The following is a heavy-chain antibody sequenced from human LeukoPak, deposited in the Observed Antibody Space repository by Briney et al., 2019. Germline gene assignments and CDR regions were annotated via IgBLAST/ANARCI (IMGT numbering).Heavy chain of an antibody. CDR3: ATDRGPIDS. J-gene: IGHJ5*01. CDR2: IQSKMDGGTI. Sequence: GGSLRLSCAASGLTFTNAWMSWVRQAPGKGLEWVGRIQSKMDGGTIDYAAPVKGRFTISRDDSKNTLYLQLNSLKTEDTAMYYCATDRGPIDSWGQGTLVTVSS. V-gene: IGHV3-15*01. CDR1: GLTFTNAW.